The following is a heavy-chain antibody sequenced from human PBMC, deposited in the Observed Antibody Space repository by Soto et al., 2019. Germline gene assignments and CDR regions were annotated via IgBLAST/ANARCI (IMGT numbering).Heavy chain of an antibody. CDR2: ISSDGSNA. CDR3: TRDQVDSSGYYFFDF. Sequence: GGSLRLSCAASGFTFSRYWMHWVRQAPGKGLVWVSRISSDGSNAIYADSVKGRFTISRDNAKNTLHLQMNSLRAEDTATYYCTRDQVDSSGYYFFDFWGRGTLVTVS. D-gene: IGHD3-22*01. CDR1: GFTFSRYW. V-gene: IGHV3-74*01. J-gene: IGHJ4*02.